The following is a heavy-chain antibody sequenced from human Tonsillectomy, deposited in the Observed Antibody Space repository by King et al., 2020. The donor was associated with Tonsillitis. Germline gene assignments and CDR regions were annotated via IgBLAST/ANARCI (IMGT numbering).Heavy chain of an antibody. CDR3: ARDNPLDY. Sequence: VQLVESGAEVKKPGASVKVSCTASGYTFAGYFMHWVRQAPGQGLEWMGWIDPYSGGTNYSQKFQGRVTMTGDTSIGTAYMELSRLRSDDTAVYYCARDNPLDYWGQGTLVTVSS. D-gene: IGHD1-14*01. CDR1: GYTFAGYF. V-gene: IGHV1-2*02. CDR2: IDPYSGGT. J-gene: IGHJ4*02.